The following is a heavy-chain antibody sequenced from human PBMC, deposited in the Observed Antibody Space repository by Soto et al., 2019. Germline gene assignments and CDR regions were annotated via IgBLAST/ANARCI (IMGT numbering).Heavy chain of an antibody. V-gene: IGHV3-30-3*01. CDR2: ISYDGSNK. J-gene: IGHJ4*02. CDR3: ARGTDYFDY. D-gene: IGHD2-2*01. CDR1: GFTFSSYA. Sequence: GGSLRLSCAASGFTFSSYAMHWVRQAPGKGLEWVAVISYDGSNKYYADSVKGRFTISRDNSKNTLCLQMNSLRAEDTAVYYCARGTDYFDYWGQGTLVTVSS.